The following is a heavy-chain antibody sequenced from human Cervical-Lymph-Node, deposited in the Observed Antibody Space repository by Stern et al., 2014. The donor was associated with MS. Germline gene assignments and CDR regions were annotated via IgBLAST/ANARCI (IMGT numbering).Heavy chain of an antibody. V-gene: IGHV1-18*01. CDR2: ISAYNGNT. D-gene: IGHD3-10*01. CDR3: ARVDALLWFGEPPSHFDY. J-gene: IGHJ4*02. CDR1: GYTFTSYG. Sequence: QVQLVESGAEVKKPGASVKVSCKASGYTFTSYGISWVRQAPGQGLEWMGWISAYNGNTNYAQKLQGRVTMTTDTSTSTAYMELRSLRSDDTAVYYCARVDALLWFGEPPSHFDYWGQGTLVTVSS.